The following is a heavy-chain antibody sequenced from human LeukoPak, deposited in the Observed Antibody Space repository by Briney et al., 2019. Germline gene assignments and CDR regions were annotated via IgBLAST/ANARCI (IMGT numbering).Heavy chain of an antibody. Sequence: GGSLRLSCAASGFTVSSNYMSWVRQAPGKGLGWVSVIYSGGSTYYADSVKGRFTISRDNSKNTLYLQMNSLRAEDTAVYYCAKDHAPYYYDSSGYYPNPDAFDIWGQGTMVTVSS. CDR3: AKDHAPYYYDSSGYYPNPDAFDI. CDR1: GFTVSSNY. J-gene: IGHJ3*02. D-gene: IGHD3-22*01. CDR2: IYSGGST. V-gene: IGHV3-66*01.